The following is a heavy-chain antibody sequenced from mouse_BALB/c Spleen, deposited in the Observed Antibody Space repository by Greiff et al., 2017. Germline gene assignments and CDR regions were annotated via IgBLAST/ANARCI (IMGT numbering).Heavy chain of an antibody. CDR1: GFAFSSYD. Sequence: EVMLVESGGGLVKPGGSLKLSCAASGFAFSSYDMSWVRQTPEKRLEWVAYISSGGGSTYSPDTVKGRVTISRDNAKNTLYLQMSSLKSEDTAMYDCARVGSDGGAYFDYWGQGTTLTVSA. D-gene: IGHD1-3*01. CDR2: ISSGGGST. CDR3: ARVGSDGGAYFDY. J-gene: IGHJ2*01. V-gene: IGHV5-12-1*01.